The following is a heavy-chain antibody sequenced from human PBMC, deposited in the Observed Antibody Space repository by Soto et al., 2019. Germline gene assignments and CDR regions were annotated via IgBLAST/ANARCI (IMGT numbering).Heavy chain of an antibody. V-gene: IGHV3-21*01. J-gene: IGHJ6*02. CDR3: ARGGAAAGIGYYYYGMDV. D-gene: IGHD6-13*01. CDR2: ISSSSSYI. Sequence: EVQLVESGGGLVKPGGSLRLSCAASGFTFSSYSMNWVRQAPGKGLEWVSSISSSSSYIYYADSVKGRFTISRDNAKNSLYLQMNCLRAEDTAVYYCARGGAAAGIGYYYYGMDVWGQGTTVTVSS. CDR1: GFTFSSYS.